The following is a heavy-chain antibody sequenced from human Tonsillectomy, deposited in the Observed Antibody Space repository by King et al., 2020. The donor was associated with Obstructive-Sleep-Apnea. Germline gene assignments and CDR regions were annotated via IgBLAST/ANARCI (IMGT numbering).Heavy chain of an antibody. CDR3: ARVRGWELFFFDY. V-gene: IGHV4-59*01. CDR2: IYDSGST. CDR1: GGSISGFY. Sequence: QLQESGPGLVKPSETLSLTCSVSGGSISGFYWSWIRQPPGKGLEWIGYIYDSGSTNYNPSLKSLFTISLDTSKKQFSLKLTSVTAADTAVYYCARVRGWELFFFDYWGQGTLVTVSS. J-gene: IGHJ4*02. D-gene: IGHD1-26*01.